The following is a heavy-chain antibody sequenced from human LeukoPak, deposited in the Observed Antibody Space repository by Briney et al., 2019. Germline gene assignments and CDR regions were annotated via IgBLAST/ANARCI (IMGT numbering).Heavy chain of an antibody. D-gene: IGHD3-10*01. Sequence: GGSLGLSCVASGFTFNAYAMAWVRQAPGKGLEWVSSIPSGAFDAYYADSVQGRFTISRDNSDNTLYLQMDSLRPEDSALYYCAKVTQWELDSFDYWGQGTLVTVSS. CDR2: IPSGAFDA. V-gene: IGHV3-23*01. J-gene: IGHJ4*02. CDR1: GFTFNAYA. CDR3: AKVTQWELDSFDY.